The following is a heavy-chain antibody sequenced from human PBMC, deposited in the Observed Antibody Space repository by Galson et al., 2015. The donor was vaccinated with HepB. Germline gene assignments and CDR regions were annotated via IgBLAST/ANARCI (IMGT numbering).Heavy chain of an antibody. CDR2: ISGSGGST. V-gene: IGHV3-23*01. Sequence: SLRLSCAASGFTFSSYAMSWIRQAPGKGLEWVSAISGSGGSTYYADSVKGRFTISRDNSKNTLYLQMNSLRAEDTAVYYCAKDGEESSSGWYKEYYYYYYGMDVWGQGTTVTVSS. CDR1: GFTFSSYA. J-gene: IGHJ6*02. CDR3: AKDGEESSSGWYKEYYYYYYGMDV. D-gene: IGHD6-19*01.